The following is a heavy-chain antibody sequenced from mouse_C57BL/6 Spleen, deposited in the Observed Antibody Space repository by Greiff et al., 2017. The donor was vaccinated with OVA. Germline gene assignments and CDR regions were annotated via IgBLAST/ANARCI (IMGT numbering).Heavy chain of an antibody. D-gene: IGHD1-1*01. J-gene: IGHJ3*01. CDR1: GYTFTEYT. CDR2: FYPGSGST. V-gene: IGHV1-62-2*01. Sequence: QVQLQQSGAELVKPGASVTLSCKASGYTFTEYTIHWVKQRPVQGLEWIGWFYPGSGSTNYNEKFKDKAILTADKSSSTAYMELSSLTSEASAVYFGARHGRDYYRSLFAYWGQGTLVTVSA. CDR3: ARHGRDYYRSLFAY.